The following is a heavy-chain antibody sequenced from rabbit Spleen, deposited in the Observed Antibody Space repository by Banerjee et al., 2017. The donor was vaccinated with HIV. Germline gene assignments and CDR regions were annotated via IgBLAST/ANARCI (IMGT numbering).Heavy chain of an antibody. CDR2: IYGGNTGNT. V-gene: IGHV1S45*01. CDR1: GFSFSSSYW. J-gene: IGHJ6*01. D-gene: IGHD4-2*01. CDR3: ARYVGNDVYYDL. Sequence: QEQLEESGGDLVKPEGSLTLTCTASGFSFSSSYWICWVRQAPGKGLEWIACIYGGNTGNTYYANWAKGRFTISKTSSTTVTLQVTSLTAADTATYFCARYVGNDVYYDLWGPGTLVTVS.